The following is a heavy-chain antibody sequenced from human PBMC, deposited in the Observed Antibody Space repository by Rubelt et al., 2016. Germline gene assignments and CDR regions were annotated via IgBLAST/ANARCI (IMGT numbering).Heavy chain of an antibody. V-gene: IGHV4-34*01. CDR3: ARDLAVDGSGRELDDY. CDR2: INHSGST. D-gene: IGHD3-10*01. CDR1: GGSFSGYY. J-gene: IGHJ4*02. Sequence: QVQLQQWGAGLLKPSETLSLTCAVYGGSFSGYYWSWIRQPPGKGLEWIGEINHSGSTNYNPSLKSRVTMSVDTSRNQFSLRLSSVTAADTAVYYCARDLAVDGSGRELDDYWGQGTLVTVSS.